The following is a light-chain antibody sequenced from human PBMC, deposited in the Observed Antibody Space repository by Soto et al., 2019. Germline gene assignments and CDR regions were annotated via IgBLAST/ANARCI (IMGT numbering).Light chain of an antibody. CDR2: GAS. V-gene: IGKV3-20*01. CDR1: QSVSSSY. J-gene: IGKJ3*01. CDR3: QQYGSSPQET. Sequence: EIVLTQSPGTLSLSPGERATLSCRASQSVSSSYLAWYQQKPGQAPRLLIYGASSRATGIPDRFSGSGSGTDFTLTISRLEPEDFAVSYCQQYGSSPQETFGHGTKVDIK.